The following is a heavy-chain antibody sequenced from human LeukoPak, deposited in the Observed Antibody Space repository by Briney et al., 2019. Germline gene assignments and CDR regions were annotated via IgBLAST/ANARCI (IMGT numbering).Heavy chain of an antibody. CDR2: ISTNSGTT. J-gene: IGHJ4*02. CDR1: ELTFSNYA. CDR3: ASGLYGGVFDN. V-gene: IGHV3-23*01. Sequence: PGGSLRLSCVMSELTFSNYAMNWVRQAPGKGLEWISDISTNSGTTYHIESVRGRFTISRDNSRSTLYLQMNSLRADDTGVYYCASGLYGGVFDNWGQGTLVTVSS. D-gene: IGHD4/OR15-4a*01.